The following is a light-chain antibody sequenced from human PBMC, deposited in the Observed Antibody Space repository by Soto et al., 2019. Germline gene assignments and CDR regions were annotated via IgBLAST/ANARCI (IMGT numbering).Light chain of an antibody. CDR1: QGIRSA. CDR3: QQFNNPIT. CDR2: DAS. Sequence: AIQLTQSPSSLSASVGDRVTITCRASQGIRSALAWYQQKPGKAPNLLIYDASSLESGVPSRFSGSGSGTDFTLTISSLQPEDFATYYCQQFNNPITFGQGTRLEIK. V-gene: IGKV1D-13*01. J-gene: IGKJ5*01.